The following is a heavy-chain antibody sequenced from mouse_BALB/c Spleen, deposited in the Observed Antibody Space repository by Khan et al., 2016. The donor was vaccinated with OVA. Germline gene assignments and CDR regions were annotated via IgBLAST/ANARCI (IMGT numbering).Heavy chain of an antibody. CDR2: IWGGGST. D-gene: IGHD1-1*02. Sequence: QVQLKQSGPGLVAPSQSLSITCTVSGFSLTDYGVSWIRQPPGKGLEWLGVIWGGGSTYYTSVLKSRLNISKDNSKSQVFLKMISLQTDDTAIYYCAKGIWSYYFTLDYWGQGTSVTVSS. J-gene: IGHJ4*01. CDR3: AKGIWSYYFTLDY. CDR1: GFSLTDYG. V-gene: IGHV2-6-5*01.